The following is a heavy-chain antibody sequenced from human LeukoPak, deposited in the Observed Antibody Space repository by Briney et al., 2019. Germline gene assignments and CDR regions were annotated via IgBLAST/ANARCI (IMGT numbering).Heavy chain of an antibody. Sequence: SEALSLTCTVSGGSISSYYWSWIRQPPGKGLEWIGYIYYSGSTNYNPSLKSRVTISVDTSKNQFSLKLSSVTAADTAVYYCARRSGSYSHDAFDIWGQGTMVTVSS. V-gene: IGHV4-59*13. CDR2: IYYSGST. CDR1: GGSISSYY. D-gene: IGHD1-26*01. CDR3: ARRSGSYSHDAFDI. J-gene: IGHJ3*02.